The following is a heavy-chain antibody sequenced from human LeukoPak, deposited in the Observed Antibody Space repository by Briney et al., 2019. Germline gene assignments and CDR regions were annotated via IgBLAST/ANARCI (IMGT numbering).Heavy chain of an antibody. Sequence: GGSLRLSCAASGFTFSNSGMSWVRQAPGKGLEWVSAITGSGDNTYYADSVKGRFTISRDNSKNTLYLQMSSLRAEDTAVYYCAKMGGYFDYWGQGTLVTVSS. V-gene: IGHV3-23*01. CDR1: GFTFSNSG. J-gene: IGHJ4*02. CDR2: ITGSGDNT. CDR3: AKMGGYFDY. D-gene: IGHD3-16*01.